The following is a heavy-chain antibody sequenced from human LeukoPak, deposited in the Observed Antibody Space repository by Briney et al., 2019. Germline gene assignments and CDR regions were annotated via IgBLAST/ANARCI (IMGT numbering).Heavy chain of an antibody. Sequence: GESLKISCKGSGYSFTSYWIGWVRQMPGKGLEWMGIIYPGDSDTRYSPSFQGQVTISADKSISTAYLQWSSLKASDTAMYYCARDGRDGYNYDWFDSWGQGTLVTVSS. J-gene: IGHJ5*01. CDR3: ARDGRDGYNYDWFDS. V-gene: IGHV5-51*01. CDR1: GYSFTSYW. D-gene: IGHD5-24*01. CDR2: IYPGDSDT.